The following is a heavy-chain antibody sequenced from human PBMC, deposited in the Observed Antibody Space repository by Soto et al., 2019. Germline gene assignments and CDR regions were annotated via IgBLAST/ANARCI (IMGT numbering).Heavy chain of an antibody. Sequence: SVRLSCAASGFTFSSYGMHWVRQAPGKGLEWVAVISYDGSNKYYADSVKGRFTISRDNSKNTLYLQMNSLRAEDTAVYYCAKDGIAAGDYYYYGMDVWGQGTTVTVSS. CDR2: ISYDGSNK. V-gene: IGHV3-30*18. CDR1: GFTFSSYG. J-gene: IGHJ6*02. D-gene: IGHD6-13*01. CDR3: AKDGIAAGDYYYYGMDV.